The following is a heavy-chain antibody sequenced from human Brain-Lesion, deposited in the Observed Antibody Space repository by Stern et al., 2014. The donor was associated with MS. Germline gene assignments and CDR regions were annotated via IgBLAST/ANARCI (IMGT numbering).Heavy chain of an antibody. V-gene: IGHV3-74*02. CDR3: ARGERWFDS. Sequence: EVQLLESGGGLVQPGGSLRLSCAASGVTFSNYWMHWVRQAPGKGLVWVSRVNNDGRRTSYADSVKGRFTMSRDNAKNTLYLQMNSLRVEDTAIYYCARGERWFDSWGQGTLVTVSS. J-gene: IGHJ5*01. CDR2: VNNDGRRT. D-gene: IGHD3-10*01. CDR1: GVTFSNYW.